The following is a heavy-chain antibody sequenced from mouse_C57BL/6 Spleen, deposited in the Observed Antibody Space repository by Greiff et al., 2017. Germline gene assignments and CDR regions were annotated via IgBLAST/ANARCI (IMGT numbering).Heavy chain of an antibody. CDR1: GYAFSSYW. D-gene: IGHD1-1*01. CDR3: ARRAITTVVAPNAMDY. Sequence: VQLQQSGAELVKPGASVKISCKASGYAFSSYWMNWVKQRPGKGLEWIGQIYPGDGDTNYNGKFKGKATLTADKSSSTAYMQLSSLTSEDSAVYFCARRAITTVVAPNAMDYWGQGTSVTVSS. J-gene: IGHJ4*01. V-gene: IGHV1-80*01. CDR2: IYPGDGDT.